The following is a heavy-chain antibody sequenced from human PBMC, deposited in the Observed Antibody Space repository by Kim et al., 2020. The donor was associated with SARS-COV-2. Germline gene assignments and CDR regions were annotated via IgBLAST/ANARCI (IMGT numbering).Heavy chain of an antibody. J-gene: IGHJ4*02. CDR2: ITGDGSDR. CDR3: AKGSAGGRPYYFDY. CDR1: GFTFSNYA. D-gene: IGHD6-25*01. Sequence: GGSLRLSCAASGFTFSNYAMSWVRQAPGKGLEWVSAITGDGSDRYYADSVQGRFTISRDNSKNTLYLQMNSLRGEDAAVYYCAKGSAGGRPYYFDYWGQGALVTVSS. V-gene: IGHV3-23*01.